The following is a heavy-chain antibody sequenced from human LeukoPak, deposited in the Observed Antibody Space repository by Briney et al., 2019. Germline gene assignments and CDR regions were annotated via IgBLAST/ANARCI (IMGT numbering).Heavy chain of an antibody. CDR3: ARENSGSYREFDY. J-gene: IGHJ4*02. V-gene: IGHV4-4*07. CDR1: GGSISSYY. CDR2: IYTSGST. D-gene: IGHD1-26*01. Sequence: PSETLSLTCTVSGGSISSYYWSWIRQPAGKGLECIGRIYTSGSTNYNASLKSRVSMSVDTSKNRFSLKLSSVTAADTAVFYCARENSGSYREFDYWGQGTLVTVSS.